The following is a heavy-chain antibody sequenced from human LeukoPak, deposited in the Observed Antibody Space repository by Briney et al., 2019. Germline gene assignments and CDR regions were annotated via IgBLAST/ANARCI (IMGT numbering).Heavy chain of an antibody. V-gene: IGHV3-23*01. D-gene: IGHD3-22*01. CDR3: AKGNNYYDSSGHYDY. CDR2: IGGSGSTT. Sequence: PGGSLRLSCAASGFTFRNYAMTWLRQAPGKELEWVSMIGGSGSTTYYANSVKGRFTISRDNSRDTLYLQMNSLRVEDTAIYFCAKGNNYYDSSGHYDYWGQGTLVTVSS. CDR1: GFTFRNYA. J-gene: IGHJ4*02.